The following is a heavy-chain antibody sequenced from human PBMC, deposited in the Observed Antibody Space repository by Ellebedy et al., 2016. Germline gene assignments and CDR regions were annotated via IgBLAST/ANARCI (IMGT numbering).Heavy chain of an antibody. CDR3: ARVDTATKGVDC. J-gene: IGHJ4*02. V-gene: IGHV3-53*01. D-gene: IGHD5-18*01. CDR1: GFTVSSNY. Sequence: GESLKISCAASGFTVSSNYMGWVRQAPGKGLEWVSVIYSDDTPYYADSVKGRFSISRDNSKNTLYLQMNSLRAEDTAIYYCARVDTATKGVDCWGQGTLVTVSS. CDR2: IYSDDTP.